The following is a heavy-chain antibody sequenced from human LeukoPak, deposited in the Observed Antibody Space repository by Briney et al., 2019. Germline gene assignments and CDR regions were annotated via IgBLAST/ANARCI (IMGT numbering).Heavy chain of an antibody. Sequence: GGSLRLSCAASGFTFNSYTMTWVRQAPGKGLEWVSSISTGSTYIYYADSVKGRFTISRDNAKNSLYLQMNSLRAEDTAVYYCARDGASLGAQFDYWGQGTLVTVSS. J-gene: IGHJ4*02. CDR2: ISTGSTYI. CDR3: ARDGASLGAQFDY. V-gene: IGHV3-21*01. D-gene: IGHD1-26*01. CDR1: GFTFNSYT.